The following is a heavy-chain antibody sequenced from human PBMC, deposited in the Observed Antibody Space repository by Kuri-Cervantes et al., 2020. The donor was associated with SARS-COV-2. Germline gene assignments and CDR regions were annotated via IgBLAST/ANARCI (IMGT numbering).Heavy chain of an antibody. V-gene: IGHV1-2*02. CDR1: GGTFSSYA. CDR2: INPNTGGT. Sequence: ASVNVSCKASGGTFSSYAIYWVRQPPGQGLEWMGGINPNTGGTNYAQNFQGRVTMTRDTSISTAYMELTSLRSDDTAVFYCARSMSGGSYVLNYWGQGTPVTVSS. CDR3: ARSMSGGSYVLNY. J-gene: IGHJ4*02. D-gene: IGHD3-16*01.